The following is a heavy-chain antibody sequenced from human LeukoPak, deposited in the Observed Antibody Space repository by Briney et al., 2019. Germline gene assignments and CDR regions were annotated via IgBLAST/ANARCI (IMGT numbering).Heavy chain of an antibody. CDR1: GASVSSARYH. CDR2: INHSGST. J-gene: IGHJ1*01. V-gene: IGHV4-39*07. Sequence: SETLSLTCTVSGASVSSARYHWMWIRQPPGKGLEWIGEINHSGSTNYNPSLKSRVTISVDTSKNQFSLKLSSVTAADAAVYYCARGRRCGDYARGGYFQHWGQGTLVTVSS. CDR3: ARGRRCGDYARGGYFQH. D-gene: IGHD4-17*01.